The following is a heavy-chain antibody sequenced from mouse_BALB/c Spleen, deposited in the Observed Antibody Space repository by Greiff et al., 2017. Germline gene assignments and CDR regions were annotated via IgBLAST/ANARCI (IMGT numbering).Heavy chain of an antibody. CDR1: GFSLTGYG. V-gene: IGHV2-6-7*01. CDR2: IWGDGST. Sequence: VQLQESGPGLVAPSQSLSITCTVSGFSLTGYGVNWVRQPPGKGLEWLGMIWGDGSTDYNSALKSRLSISKDNSKSQVFLKMNSLQTDDTARYYCARSPRLGPYAMDYWGQGTSVTVSS. J-gene: IGHJ4*01. CDR3: ARSPRLGPYAMDY. D-gene: IGHD3-1*01.